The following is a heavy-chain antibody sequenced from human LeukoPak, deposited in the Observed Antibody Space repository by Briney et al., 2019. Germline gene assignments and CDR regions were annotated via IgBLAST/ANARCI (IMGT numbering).Heavy chain of an antibody. Sequence: GGSLRLSCTVSGFTVSSNSMSWVRQAPGKGLEWVSFIYSDNTHYPDSVKGRFTISRDNSKNTLYLQMNSLRAEDTAVYYCARRAGAYSHPYDYWGQGTLVTVSS. CDR1: GFTVSSNS. J-gene: IGHJ4*02. CDR3: ARRAGAYSHPYDY. V-gene: IGHV3-53*01. D-gene: IGHD4/OR15-4a*01. CDR2: IYSDNT.